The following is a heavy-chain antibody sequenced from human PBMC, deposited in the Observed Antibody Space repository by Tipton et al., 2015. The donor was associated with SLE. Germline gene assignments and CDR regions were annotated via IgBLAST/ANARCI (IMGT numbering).Heavy chain of an antibody. J-gene: IGHJ4*02. Sequence: AGLVKPSETLSLTCGVYSGSFSGYYWSWVRQSPGKGPEWIGEISHGGRTSYNPSLRSRVTISIDTSKNQFSLELNSMTAADSAVYYCARRRYSGYEGHFDYWGQGTLVTVSS. V-gene: IGHV4-34*01. CDR3: ARRRYSGYEGHFDY. CDR2: ISHGGRT. CDR1: SGSFSGYY. D-gene: IGHD5-12*01.